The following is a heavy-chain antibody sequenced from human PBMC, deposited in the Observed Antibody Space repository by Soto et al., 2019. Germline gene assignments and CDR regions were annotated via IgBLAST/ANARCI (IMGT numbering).Heavy chain of an antibody. J-gene: IGHJ6*02. D-gene: IGHD1-7*01. CDR1: GGSISSGGYY. CDR3: ARGSITGTHIYYYYYGMDV. V-gene: IGHV4-31*03. CDR2: IYCSGST. Sequence: PSETLSLTCTVSGGSISSGGYYWSWIRQHPGKGLEWIGYIYCSGSTYYNPSLKSRVTISVDTSKNQFSLKLSSVTAADTAVYYCARGSITGTHIYYYYYGMDVWGQGTTVTVSS.